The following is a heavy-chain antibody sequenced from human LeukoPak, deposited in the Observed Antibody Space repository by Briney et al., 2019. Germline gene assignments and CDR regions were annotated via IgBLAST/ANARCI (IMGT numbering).Heavy chain of an antibody. CDR3: ARDVPFWQQLAEGGLDY. J-gene: IGHJ4*02. Sequence: PGGSLRLSCAASGFTFSSYEMNWVRQAPGKGLEWVSYISSSGSTIYYADSVKGRFTISRDNAKNSLYLQMNSLRAEDTAVYYCARDVPFWQQLAEGGLDYWGQGTLVTVSS. CDR1: GFTFSSYE. CDR2: ISSSGSTI. V-gene: IGHV3-48*03. D-gene: IGHD6-13*01.